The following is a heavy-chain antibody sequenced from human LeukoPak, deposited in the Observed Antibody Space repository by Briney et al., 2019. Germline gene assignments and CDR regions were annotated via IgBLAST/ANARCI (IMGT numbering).Heavy chain of an antibody. CDR3: ARGAAMGPPFDF. D-gene: IGHD5-18*01. CDR2: INPSDGST. V-gene: IGHV1-46*01. Sequence: VASVTVSFTAFGYTFTSYYLHWVRQAPGQGLEWMGIINPSDGSTNYAQNFQGRVTMTRDTSTSTVYMELSSLRSEDTAVFYCARGAAMGPPFDFWGQGTLVTVSS. CDR1: GYTFTSYY. J-gene: IGHJ4*02.